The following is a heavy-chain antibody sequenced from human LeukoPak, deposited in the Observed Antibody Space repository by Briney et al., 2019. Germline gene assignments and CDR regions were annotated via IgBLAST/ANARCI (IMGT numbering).Heavy chain of an antibody. Sequence: GGSLRLSCAASGFTFNSYWMSWVRQAPGKGLEWVANIKEDGTEKYYVDSVRGRFTLSRDNAENSLYLQMSSLRAEDTAVYYCARDHHDVLTGYYSNYYNYYYMDVWGKGTTVTVSS. CDR3: ARDHHDVLTGYYSNYYNYYYMDV. J-gene: IGHJ6*03. D-gene: IGHD3-9*01. CDR1: GFTFNSYW. CDR2: IKEDGTEK. V-gene: IGHV3-7*01.